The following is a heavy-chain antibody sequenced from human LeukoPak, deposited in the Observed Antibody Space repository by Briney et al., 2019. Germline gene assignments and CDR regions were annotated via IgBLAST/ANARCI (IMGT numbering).Heavy chain of an antibody. CDR2: INPNSGGT. CDR1: GYTFTGYY. D-gene: IGHD3-22*01. J-gene: IGHJ4*02. V-gene: IGHV1-2*04. CDR3: ARDTYDGSGYYYVH. Sequence: GASVKVSCKASGYTFTGYYMHWVRQAPGQGLEWMGWINPNSGGTKYAQKFQGWVTMTRDTSISTAHMELSSLRSEDTAVYYCARDTYDGSGYYYVHWGQGTLVTVSS.